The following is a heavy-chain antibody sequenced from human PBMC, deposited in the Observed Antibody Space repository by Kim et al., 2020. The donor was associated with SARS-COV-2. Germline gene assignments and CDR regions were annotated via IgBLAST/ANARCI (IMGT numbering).Heavy chain of an antibody. D-gene: IGHD1-26*01. V-gene: IGHV3-53*01. CDR3: ARAVSGSYYFDY. Sequence: YYAASVQGRFTSSRDNSKNTLYLQMNSLRAEDTAVYYCARAVSGSYYFDYWGQGTLVTVSS. J-gene: IGHJ4*02.